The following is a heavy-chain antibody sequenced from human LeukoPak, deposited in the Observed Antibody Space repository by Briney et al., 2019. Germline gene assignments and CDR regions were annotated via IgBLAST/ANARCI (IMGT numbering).Heavy chain of an antibody. Sequence: PGGSLRLSCAASGFTFSSYWMNWVRQAPGKGLEWVANIKQDGSEKYYVDSVKGRFTISRDNAKNSLYLQMNSLRAEDTAVYYCARVVLRYFDWRIDAFDIWGQGTMVTVSS. CDR2: IKQDGSEK. CDR1: GFTFSSYW. J-gene: IGHJ3*02. V-gene: IGHV3-7*01. D-gene: IGHD3-9*01. CDR3: ARVVLRYFDWRIDAFDI.